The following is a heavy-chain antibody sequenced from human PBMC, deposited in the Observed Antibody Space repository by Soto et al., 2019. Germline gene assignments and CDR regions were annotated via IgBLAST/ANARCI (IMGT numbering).Heavy chain of an antibody. CDR3: ARVPYSLYNWFDP. CDR2: ISSSGSTI. D-gene: IGHD4-4*01. V-gene: IGHV3-11*01. CDR1: GFTFSDYY. Sequence: GGSLRLSCAASGFTFSDYYMSWIRQAPGKGLEWVSYISSSGSTIYYADSVKGRFTISRDNAKNSLYLQMNSLRAEDTAVYYCARVPYSLYNWFDPWGQGTLDTVSS. J-gene: IGHJ5*02.